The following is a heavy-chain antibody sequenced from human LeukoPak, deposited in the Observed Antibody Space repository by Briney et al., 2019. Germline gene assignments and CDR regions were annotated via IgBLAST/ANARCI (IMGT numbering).Heavy chain of an antibody. CDR1: GGSISSYY. Sequence: PWETLSLTCTVSGGSISSYYWSWIRQPPGKGLEWIGYIYYSGSTNYNPSLKSRDTISLDTSKNQFSLKLSSVTAADTAVYYCARRGEWEQGRCDYWGLGTLVTVSS. V-gene: IGHV4-59*01. J-gene: IGHJ4*02. CDR3: ARRGEWEQGRCDY. CDR2: IYYSGST. D-gene: IGHD1-26*01.